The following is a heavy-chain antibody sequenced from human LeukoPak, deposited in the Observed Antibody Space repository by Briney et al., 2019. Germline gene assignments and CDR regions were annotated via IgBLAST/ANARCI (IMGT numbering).Heavy chain of an antibody. Sequence: GGSLRLSCAASGFTFSSYAMSWVRQAPGKGLEWVSAISGSGGSTYYADSVKGRFTISRDNSKNTLYLQMNSLRAEDTAVYYCARDYMVEMAFFNWGQGTLVTVSS. CDR2: ISGSGGST. CDR1: GFTFSSYA. V-gene: IGHV3-23*01. D-gene: IGHD5-24*01. CDR3: ARDYMVEMAFFN. J-gene: IGHJ4*02.